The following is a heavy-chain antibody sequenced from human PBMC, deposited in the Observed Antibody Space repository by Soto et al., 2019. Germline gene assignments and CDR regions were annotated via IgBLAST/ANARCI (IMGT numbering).Heavy chain of an antibody. CDR1: GFTFSRYE. D-gene: IGHD1-1*01. CDR2: ISPSDSAA. CDR3: ARTLKNQLPPYYYAMDV. J-gene: IGHJ6*02. Sequence: EEQLVESGGGLVHPGGSLRLSCSASGFTFSRYEMNWVRQGPGRGLEWISYISPSDSAAYYADSVKGRFTISRDNAKNTLILQINSLRAEDTAVYYCARTLKNQLPPYYYAMDVWGQGNTVTVSS. V-gene: IGHV3-48*03.